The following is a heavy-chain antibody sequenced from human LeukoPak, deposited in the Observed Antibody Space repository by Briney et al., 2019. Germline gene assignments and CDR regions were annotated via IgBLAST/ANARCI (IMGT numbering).Heavy chain of an antibody. CDR2: VNPNSGNT. V-gene: IGHV1-8*01. CDR3: ARGGLTMVRGVSDY. J-gene: IGHJ4*02. D-gene: IGHD3-10*01. CDR1: GYTLTSYD. Sequence: ASVKVSCKASGYTLTSYDINWVRQATGQGLEWMGWVNPNSGNTGYAQKFQGRVTMTRNTSISTAYMELSSLRSEDTAVYYCARGGLTMVRGVSDYWGQGTLVTVSS.